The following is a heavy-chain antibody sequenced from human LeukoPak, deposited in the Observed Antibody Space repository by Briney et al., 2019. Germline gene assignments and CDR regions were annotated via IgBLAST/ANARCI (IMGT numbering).Heavy chain of an antibody. J-gene: IGHJ4*02. CDR1: GFTFSTYS. Sequence: GGSLRLSCAASGFTFSTYSMNWVRQAPGKGLEWAANINQDGSEKHYVDSVKGRFTISRDNAKNSLYLQMNSLRAEDTAVYYCARGPLPDYWGQGTLVTVSS. CDR3: ARGPLPDY. CDR2: INQDGSEK. V-gene: IGHV3-7*01.